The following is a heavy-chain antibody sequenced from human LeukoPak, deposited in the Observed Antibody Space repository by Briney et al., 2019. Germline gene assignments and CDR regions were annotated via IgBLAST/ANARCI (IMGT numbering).Heavy chain of an antibody. CDR3: AREYSSSWYSPVYFQH. Sequence: ASVKVSCKASGYTFTSYAMNWVRQAPGQGLEWMGWINTNTGNPTYAQGFTGRFVFSLDTSVSTAYLQISSLKAEDTAVYYCAREYSSSWYSPVYFQHWGQGTLVTVSS. CDR1: GYTFTSYA. CDR2: INTNTGNP. J-gene: IGHJ1*01. D-gene: IGHD6-13*01. V-gene: IGHV7-4-1*02.